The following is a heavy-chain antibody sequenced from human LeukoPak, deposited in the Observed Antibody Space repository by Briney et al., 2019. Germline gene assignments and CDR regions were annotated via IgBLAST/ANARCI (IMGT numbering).Heavy chain of an antibody. CDR3: ARHKGGDPGYYYYYYGMDV. CDR1: GYSFTSYW. V-gene: IGHV5-51*01. Sequence: GESLKISCKGSGYSFTSYWIGWVRQMPGKGLEWMGIINPGDSDTRYSPSFQGQVTISADKSISTAYLQWSSLKASDTAMYYCARHKGGDPGYYYYYYGMDVWGQGTTVTVSS. J-gene: IGHJ6*02. D-gene: IGHD4-17*01. CDR2: INPGDSDT.